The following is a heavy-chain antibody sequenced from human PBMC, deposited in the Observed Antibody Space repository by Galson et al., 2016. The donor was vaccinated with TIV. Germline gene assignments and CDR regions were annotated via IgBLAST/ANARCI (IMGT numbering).Heavy chain of an antibody. D-gene: IGHD1-7*01. J-gene: IGHJ6*02. CDR3: AREQNYALDV. CDR2: ISRSGGNS. CDR1: GFIFSDYA. V-gene: IGHV3-48*02. Sequence: SLRLSCAASGFIFSDYAMNWARQTPGKGLEWISYISRSGGNSFYAESVKGRFTVSRDSLNKSVFLQMNSLRDEDTAVYFCAREQNYALDVWGPGTMVTVS.